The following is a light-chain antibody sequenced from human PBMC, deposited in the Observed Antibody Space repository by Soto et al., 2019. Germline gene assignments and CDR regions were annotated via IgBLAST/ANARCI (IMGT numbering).Light chain of an antibody. J-gene: IGKJ5*01. CDR2: AAS. CDR3: HQANTFPFV. CDR1: QDIHTW. V-gene: IGKV1-12*01. Sequence: DFQMTQSPSSVSASVGDSVTITCRASQDIHTWLAWYQQKPGKAPKLLIYAASSLQSGVPSRFSGSGSGTDFTLTISSLQPEDFATYYCHQANTFPFVFGQGTRLES.